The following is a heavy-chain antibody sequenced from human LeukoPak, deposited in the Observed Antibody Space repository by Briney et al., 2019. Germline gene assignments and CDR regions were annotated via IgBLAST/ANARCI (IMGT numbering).Heavy chain of an antibody. CDR2: IYYSGST. V-gene: IGHV4-30-4*01. J-gene: IGHJ4*02. CDR3: ARQSGYSYGYFGY. CDR1: GGSISSGDYY. Sequence: SETLSLTCTVSGGSISSGDYYWSWIRQPPGKGLEWIGYIYYSGSTYYNPSLKSRVTISVDTSKNQFPLKLSSVTAADTAVYYCARQSGYSYGYFGYWGQGTLVTVSS. D-gene: IGHD5-18*01.